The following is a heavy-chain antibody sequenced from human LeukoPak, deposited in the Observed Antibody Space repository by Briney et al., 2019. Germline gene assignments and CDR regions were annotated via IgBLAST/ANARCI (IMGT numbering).Heavy chain of an antibody. CDR2: IYYSGST. CDR1: GGSISSGDYY. V-gene: IGHV4-30-4*01. D-gene: IGHD2-2*01. Sequence: SETLSLTCTVSGGSISSGDYYWSWIRQPPGKGLEWIGYIYYSGSTYYNPSLKSRVTISEDTSKNQFSLKLSSVTAADTAVYYCARLRQGYCSSTSCLMQLNYYFDYWGQGTLVTVSS. CDR3: ARLRQGYCSSTSCLMQLNYYFDY. J-gene: IGHJ4*02.